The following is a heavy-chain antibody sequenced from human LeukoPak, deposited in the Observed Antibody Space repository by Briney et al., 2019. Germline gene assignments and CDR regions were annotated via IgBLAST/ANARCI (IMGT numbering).Heavy chain of an antibody. D-gene: IGHD3-22*01. CDR3: AKGAYYYDSSGNNWFDP. CDR1: GFTFDDYA. CDR2: ISWNSGSI. Sequence: GRSLRLSCAASGFTFDDYAMHWVRQAPGKGLEWVSGISWNSGSIGYADSVKGRFTISRDYAKNSLYLQMNSLRAEDTALYYCAKGAYYYDSSGNNWFDPWGQGTLAIVSS. V-gene: IGHV3-9*01. J-gene: IGHJ5*02.